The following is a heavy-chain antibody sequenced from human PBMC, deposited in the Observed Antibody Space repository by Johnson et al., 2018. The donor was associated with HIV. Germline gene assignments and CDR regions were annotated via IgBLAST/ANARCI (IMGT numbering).Heavy chain of an antibody. CDR2: IKQDGSEK. Sequence: MLLVESGGGLVQPGGSLRLSCAASGFTFSSYDMHWVRQAPGKGLEWVATIKQDGSEKFYLDSVKGRFTISRDNSKNTLYLQMTSLRVEDAAVYYWAKDVGDGYNRCGGFDFWGQGTMVTVST. CDR3: AKDVGDGYNRCGGFDF. CDR1: GFTFSSYD. D-gene: IGHD5-24*01. J-gene: IGHJ3*01. V-gene: IGHV3-7*01.